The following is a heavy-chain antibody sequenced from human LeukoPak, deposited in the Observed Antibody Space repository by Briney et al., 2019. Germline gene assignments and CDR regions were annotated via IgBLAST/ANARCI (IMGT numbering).Heavy chain of an antibody. V-gene: IGHV3-33*01. J-gene: IGHJ3*02. CDR1: GFTFSSYG. D-gene: IGHD3-10*01. Sequence: PGRSLRLSCAASGFTFSSYGMHWVRQAPGKGLEWVAVIWYDGSNKYYADSVKGRFTTSRDNAKNSLYLEMNSLRAEDTAVYYCARDRGTGGAFDIWGQGTKVTVSS. CDR2: IWYDGSNK. CDR3: ARDRGTGGAFDI.